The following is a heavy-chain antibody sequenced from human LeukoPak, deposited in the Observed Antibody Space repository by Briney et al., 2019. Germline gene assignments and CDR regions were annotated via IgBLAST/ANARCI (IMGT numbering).Heavy chain of an antibody. V-gene: IGHV3-21*01. Sequence: PGGSLRLSCAASGFTFSSYSMNWVRQAPGKGLEWVSSISSSSSYIYYADSVKGRFTISRDNAKNSLYLQMNSLRAEDTAVYYCAREKKMGGDAFDIWGQGTMVTVS. CDR2: ISSSSSYI. J-gene: IGHJ3*02. CDR1: GFTFSSYS. D-gene: IGHD3-16*01. CDR3: AREKKMGGDAFDI.